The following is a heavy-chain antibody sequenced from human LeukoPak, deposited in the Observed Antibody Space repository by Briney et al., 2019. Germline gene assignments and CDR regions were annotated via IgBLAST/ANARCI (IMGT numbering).Heavy chain of an antibody. J-gene: IGHJ3*02. Sequence: PGGSLRLSCAASGFTFDDYAMHWVRQAPGKGLEWVSGISWNSGSIGYADSVKGRFTISRDNAKDSLYLQMNSLRAEDMALYYCAKGGRRVADAFDIWGQGTMVTVSS. CDR3: AKGGRRVADAFDI. CDR1: GFTFDDYA. CDR2: ISWNSGSI. D-gene: IGHD3-10*01. V-gene: IGHV3-9*03.